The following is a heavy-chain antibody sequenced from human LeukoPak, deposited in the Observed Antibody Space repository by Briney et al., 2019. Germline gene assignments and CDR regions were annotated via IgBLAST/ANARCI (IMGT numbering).Heavy chain of an antibody. CDR1: GFSVSDNY. J-gene: IGHJ5*02. CDR3: ARDLGLAAVSFRANWFDP. CDR2: ISSSSSYI. Sequence: PGGSLRLSCAASGFSVSDNYMNWVRQAPGKGLEWVSSISSSSSYIYYADSVKGRFTISRDNAKNSLYLQMNSLRSEDTAVYYCARDLGLAAVSFRANWFDPWGQGTLVTVSS. D-gene: IGHD6-13*01. V-gene: IGHV3-21*04.